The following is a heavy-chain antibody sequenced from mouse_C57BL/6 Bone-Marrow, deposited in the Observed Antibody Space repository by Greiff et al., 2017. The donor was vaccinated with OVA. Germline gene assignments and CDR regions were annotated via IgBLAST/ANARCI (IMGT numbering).Heavy chain of an antibody. CDR1: GYTFTDYY. V-gene: IGHV1-76*01. CDR2: IYPGSGNT. J-gene: IGHJ3*01. Sequence: QVQLQQSGAELVRPGASVKLSCKASGYTFTDYYINWVKQRPGQGLEWIARIYPGSGNTYYNEKFKGKATLTAEKSSSTAYMQLSSLTSEDSAVYFCARTLYGSGFAYWGQGTLVTVSA. D-gene: IGHD1-1*01. CDR3: ARTLYGSGFAY.